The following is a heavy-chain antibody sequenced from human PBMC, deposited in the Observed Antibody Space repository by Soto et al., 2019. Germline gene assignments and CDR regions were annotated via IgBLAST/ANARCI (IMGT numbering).Heavy chain of an antibody. V-gene: IGHV4-59*08. Sequence: SETLSLTCAVYGGSFSGYYWSWIRQPPGKGLEWIGYIYYSGSTNYNPSLKSRVTISVDTSKNQFSLKLSSVTAADTAVYYCARYYGGYSDYWGQGTLVTVSS. D-gene: IGHD3-10*01. CDR1: GGSFSGYY. J-gene: IGHJ4*02. CDR3: ARYYGGYSDY. CDR2: IYYSGST.